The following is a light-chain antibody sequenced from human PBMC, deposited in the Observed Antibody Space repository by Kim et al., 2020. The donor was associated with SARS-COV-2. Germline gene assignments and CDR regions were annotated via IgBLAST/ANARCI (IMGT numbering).Light chain of an antibody. V-gene: IGKV1-5*03. CDR3: QQYSSYYRT. CDR1: QSISTW. CDR2: KAS. J-gene: IGKJ1*01. Sequence: ASVGGRVTITCRASQSISTWLAWYQQKPGKVPKLLIYKASRLESGVPSRFSGSGSGTEFTLTISSLQPDDFATYYCQQYSSYYRTFGQGTKVDIK.